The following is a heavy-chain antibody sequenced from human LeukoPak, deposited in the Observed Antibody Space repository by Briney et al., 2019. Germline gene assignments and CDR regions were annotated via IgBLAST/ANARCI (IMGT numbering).Heavy chain of an antibody. D-gene: IGHD2-2*01. CDR2: IKQDGSEK. Sequence: PGGSLRLSCAASGFTFSSYWMSWVRQAPGKGLEWVANIKQDGSEKYYVDSVKGRFTISRDNAKNSLYLQMNSLRAEDTAVYYCARDIVVVPAAHMVGGFDYWGQGTLVTVSS. CDR3: ARDIVVVPAAHMVGGFDY. CDR1: GFTFSSYW. V-gene: IGHV3-7*01. J-gene: IGHJ4*02.